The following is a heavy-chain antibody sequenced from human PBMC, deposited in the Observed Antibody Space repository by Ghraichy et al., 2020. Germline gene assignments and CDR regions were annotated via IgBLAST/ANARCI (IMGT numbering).Heavy chain of an antibody. CDR1: GDSIRSITDY. Sequence: SETLSLTCTVSGDSIRSITDYWGWIRQPPGKGLEWIGTVYHNGNTYYNPSLKSRVTISVDTSKNQFSLEMSSVTAVDTAVYYCARLIDLSTPADHWGQGALVTVSS. D-gene: IGHD2-2*01. V-gene: IGHV4-39*01. CDR3: ARLIDLSTPADH. J-gene: IGHJ4*02. CDR2: VYHNGNT.